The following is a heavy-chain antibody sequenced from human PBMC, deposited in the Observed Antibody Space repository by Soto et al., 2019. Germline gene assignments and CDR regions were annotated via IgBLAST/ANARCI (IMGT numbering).Heavy chain of an antibody. CDR2: IYHTGNA. D-gene: IGHD3-22*01. Sequence: QLQLQESGPGQVKSSETLSLTCSVSGASISNSRFYWAWIRQPPGEGLEWIGSIYHTGNAYYNPSLKSRVTLSVDTSKNQFSLKLTSVTDADAALYYCARDFFDSSDYTTNWFDPWGQGTLVTVSS. J-gene: IGHJ5*02. V-gene: IGHV4-39*01. CDR3: ARDFFDSSDYTTNWFDP. CDR1: GASISNSRFY.